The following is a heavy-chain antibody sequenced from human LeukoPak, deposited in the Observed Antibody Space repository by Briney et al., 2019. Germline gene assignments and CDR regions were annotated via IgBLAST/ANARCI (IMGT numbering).Heavy chain of an antibody. Sequence: GGSLRLSCAASGFTFSSYSMNWVRQAPGKGLEWVSSISSSSSYIYYADSVKGRFTISRDNAKNSLYLQMNSLRAEDTAVYYCARARQQLVTDAFDIWGQGTVVTVSS. CDR2: ISSSSSYI. D-gene: IGHD6-13*01. CDR1: GFTFSSYS. J-gene: IGHJ3*02. V-gene: IGHV3-21*01. CDR3: ARARQQLVTDAFDI.